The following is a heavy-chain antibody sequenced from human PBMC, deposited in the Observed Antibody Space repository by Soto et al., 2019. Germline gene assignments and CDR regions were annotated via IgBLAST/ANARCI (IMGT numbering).Heavy chain of an antibody. CDR2: IYYSGST. V-gene: IGHV4-39*01. Sequence: SETLSLTCTVSGGSISSSSYYWGWIRQPPGKGLEWIGSIYYSGSTYYNPSLKRRVTISVDTSKNQFSLKLSSVTAADTAVYYCARHGGADYYYYGMDVWGQGTTVT. J-gene: IGHJ6*02. CDR3: ARHGGADYYYYGMDV. D-gene: IGHD3-16*01. CDR1: GGSISSSSYY.